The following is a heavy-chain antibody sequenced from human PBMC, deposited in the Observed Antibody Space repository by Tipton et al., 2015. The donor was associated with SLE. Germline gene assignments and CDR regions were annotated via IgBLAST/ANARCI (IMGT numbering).Heavy chain of an antibody. CDR2: ISWNSGSI. CDR3: ARDRLRFLEWLLSDAFDI. J-gene: IGHJ3*02. CDR1: GFTFDDYA. V-gene: IGHV3-9*01. D-gene: IGHD3-3*01. Sequence: SLRLSCAASGFTFDDYAMHWVRQAPGKGLEWVSGISWNSGSIGYAGSVKGRFTISRDNSKNTLYLQMNSLRAEDTAVYYCARDRLRFLEWLLSDAFDIWGQGTMVTVSS.